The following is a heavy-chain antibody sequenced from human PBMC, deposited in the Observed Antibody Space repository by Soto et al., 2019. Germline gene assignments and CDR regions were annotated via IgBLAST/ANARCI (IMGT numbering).Heavy chain of an antibody. D-gene: IGHD3-3*01. J-gene: IGHJ6*02. CDR2: IIPIFGTA. CDR1: GGTFSSYA. V-gene: IGHV1-69*13. Sequence: SVKVSCKASGGTFSSYAISWVRQAPGQGLEWMGGIIPIFGTANYAQKFQGRVTITADESTSTAYMELSSLRSEDTAVYYCARAGYYDFWSGYSYYYGMDVWGQGTTVTVSS. CDR3: ARAGYYDFWSGYSYYYGMDV.